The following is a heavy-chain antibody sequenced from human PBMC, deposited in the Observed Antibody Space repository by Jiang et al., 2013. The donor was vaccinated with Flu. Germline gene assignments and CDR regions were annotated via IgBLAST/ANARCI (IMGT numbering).Heavy chain of an antibody. V-gene: IGHV4-59*01. J-gene: IGHJ6*04. CDR2: IYYSGST. D-gene: IGHD2-2*01. CDR1: GGSISSYY. Sequence: GSGLVKPSETLSLTCTVSGGSISSYYWSWIRQPPGKGLEWIGYIYYSGSTNYNPSLKSRVTISVDTSKNQFSLKLSSVTAADTAVYYCARIPVVPAALLGYYYYYGMDVWAKGPRSPSPQ. CDR3: ARIPVVPAALLGYYYYYGMDV.